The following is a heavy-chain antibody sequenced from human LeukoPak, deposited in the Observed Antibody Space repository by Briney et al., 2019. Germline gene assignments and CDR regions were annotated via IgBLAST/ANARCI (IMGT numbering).Heavy chain of an antibody. CDR3: ARDHYNILTGYFSY. Sequence: GGSLRLSCAASGFSFDDYDMHWVRQAPGKGLEWLSGISGNSVSIGYADSVKGRFTISRDNAKNSLYLQMNSLRAEDTAVYYCARDHYNILTGYFSYWGQGTLVTVSS. V-gene: IGHV3-9*01. CDR1: GFSFDDYD. CDR2: ISGNSVSI. D-gene: IGHD3-9*01. J-gene: IGHJ4*02.